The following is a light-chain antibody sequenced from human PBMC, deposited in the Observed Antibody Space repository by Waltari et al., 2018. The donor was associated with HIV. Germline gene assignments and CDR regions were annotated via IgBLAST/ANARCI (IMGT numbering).Light chain of an antibody. CDR3: QSGGSSGSWV. Sequence: SNELTQPPSVSVSPGQTARITCSGDALANHYTYWFQQKPGQAHVLGIYKDTERPSGIPERFSGSRSGTIVKLTISGVQAEDEADYYCQSGGSSGSWVFGGGTKLTVL. CDR1: ALANHY. CDR2: KDT. V-gene: IGLV3-25*03. J-gene: IGLJ3*02.